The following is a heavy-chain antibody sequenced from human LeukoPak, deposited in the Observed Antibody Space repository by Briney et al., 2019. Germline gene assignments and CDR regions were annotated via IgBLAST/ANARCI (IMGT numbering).Heavy chain of an antibody. D-gene: IGHD2-2*01. CDR2: IYYSGST. CDR3: AREEVVPAAIGY. Sequence: SETLSLTCTVSGGSISSSSYYWGWIRQPPGKGLEWIGSIYYSGSTNYNPSLKSRVTMSVDTSKNQFSLKLSSVTAADTAVYYCAREEVVPAAIGYWGQGTLVTVSS. CDR1: GGSISSSSYY. J-gene: IGHJ4*02. V-gene: IGHV4-39*07.